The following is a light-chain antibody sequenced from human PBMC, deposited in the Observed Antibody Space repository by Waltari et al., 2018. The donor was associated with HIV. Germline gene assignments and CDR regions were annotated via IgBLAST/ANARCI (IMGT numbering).Light chain of an antibody. CDR2: DNN. CDR1: SPNIGNKY. Sequence: QSVLTQPPSVSAAPGQKVTISCSGSSPNIGNKYVSWYQQLPGTAPKLLIYDNNKRPSGIPDRFSGSKSGTSATLGITGLQTGDEADYYCGTWDSSLSAVVFGGGTKLTVL. CDR3: GTWDSSLSAVV. J-gene: IGLJ2*01. V-gene: IGLV1-51*01.